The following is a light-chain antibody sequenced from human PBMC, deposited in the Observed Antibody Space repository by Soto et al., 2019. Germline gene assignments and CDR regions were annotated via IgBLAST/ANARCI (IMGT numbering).Light chain of an antibody. CDR3: QQYNSYSGT. J-gene: IGKJ1*01. Sequence: DIQMTQSPSTLSASVGDRVTITCRASQSISSWFAWYQQKPGKDPKLLIYDASSLESGVPSRFSGSGSGTEFTLTISSLQPDDFATYYCQQYNSYSGTFGQGTKVEIK. CDR1: QSISSW. V-gene: IGKV1-5*01. CDR2: DAS.